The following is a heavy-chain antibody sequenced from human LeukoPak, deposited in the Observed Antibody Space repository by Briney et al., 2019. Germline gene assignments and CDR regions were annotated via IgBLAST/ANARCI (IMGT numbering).Heavy chain of an antibody. CDR1: GFTFSTYV. Sequence: PGRSLRLSCAASGFTFSTYVMHWVRQAPGKGLDWVAIIWHDGTNKYYADSVKGRFTISRDNSKNTLYLQMNSLRAEDTAVYYCAKMSDGSGYFVLSNWGQGTLVTVSS. V-gene: IGHV3-33*06. J-gene: IGHJ4*02. CDR3: AKMSDGSGYFVLSN. D-gene: IGHD3-22*01. CDR2: IWHDGTNK.